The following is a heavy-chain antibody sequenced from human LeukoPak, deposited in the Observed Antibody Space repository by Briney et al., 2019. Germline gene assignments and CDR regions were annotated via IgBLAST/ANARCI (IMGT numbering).Heavy chain of an antibody. CDR2: IYYSGSI. Sequence: PSETLSLTCTVSGGSISSYYWSCIRQPPGKGLEWIGYIYYSGSINYNPSLKSRVTISVDTSKTQFSLKLSSVTAADTAVYYCARAYRPLIYFDYWGQGTLVTVSS. CDR3: ARAYRPLIYFDY. D-gene: IGHD1-26*01. CDR1: GGSISSYY. V-gene: IGHV4-59*01. J-gene: IGHJ4*02.